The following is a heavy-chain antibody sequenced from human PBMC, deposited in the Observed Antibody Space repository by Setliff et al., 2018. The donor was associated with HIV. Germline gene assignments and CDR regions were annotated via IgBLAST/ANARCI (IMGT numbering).Heavy chain of an antibody. CDR1: GFTFSNAW. CDR3: AKIQNPQGYYYDSSGYYPHPGSPDY. Sequence: GGSRRLSCAASGFTFSNAWMSWVRQAPGKGLEWVANIDLYGSNKYYADSVKGRFTISRDNSKNTLYLQMNSLRAEDTAVYYCAKIQNPQGYYYDSSGYYPHPGSPDYWGQGTLVTVSS. D-gene: IGHD3-22*01. V-gene: IGHV3-7*01. CDR2: IDLYGSNK. J-gene: IGHJ4*02.